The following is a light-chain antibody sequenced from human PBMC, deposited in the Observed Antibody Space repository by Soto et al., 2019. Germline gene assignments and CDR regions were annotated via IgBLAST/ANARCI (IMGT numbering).Light chain of an antibody. CDR1: SSNIGRDY. CDR2: SHN. J-gene: IGLJ2*01. CDR3: AAWDDGVRGVV. Sequence: QSVLTQPPSASGTPGQRVTISCSGGSSNIGRDYVYWYQQLPGAAPKLLMYSHNIRPAGVPDRFSASTSGTSASLAISGLRPEDEGDYHCAAWDDGVRGVVFGGGTQLPS. V-gene: IGLV1-47*02.